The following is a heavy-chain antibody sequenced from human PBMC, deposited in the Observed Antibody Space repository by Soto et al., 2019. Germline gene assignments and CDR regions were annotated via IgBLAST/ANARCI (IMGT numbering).Heavy chain of an antibody. CDR1: GGSIGNLCY. Sequence: SQTMSLTRTVAGGSIGNLCYRGRIRQPPGKGLEWIGSIYSTGNTYYNPSLNSQVNISVDTSKNQFSLNVISVTAVDTAVYYCRRSRRYSTDVWGQGTTVTVSS. CDR2: IYSTGNT. V-gene: IGHV4-39*01. J-gene: IGHJ6*02. D-gene: IGHD2-2*01. CDR3: RRSRRYSTDV.